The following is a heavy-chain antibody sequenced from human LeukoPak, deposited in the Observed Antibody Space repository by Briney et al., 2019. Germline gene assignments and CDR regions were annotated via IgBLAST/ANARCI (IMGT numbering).Heavy chain of an antibody. CDR3: ARGNKWLRQNFDY. Sequence: PGRSLRLSCAASGLTFSSYGMHWVRQAPGKGLEWVAVIWYDGSNKYYADSVKGRFTISRDNSKNTLYLQMNSLRAEDTAVYYCARGNKWLRQNFDYWGHGTLVTVSS. D-gene: IGHD5-12*01. J-gene: IGHJ4*01. CDR1: GLTFSSYG. V-gene: IGHV3-33*01. CDR2: IWYDGSNK.